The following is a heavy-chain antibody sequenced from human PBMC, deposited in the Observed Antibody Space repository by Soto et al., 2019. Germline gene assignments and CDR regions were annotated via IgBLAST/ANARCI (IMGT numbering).Heavy chain of an antibody. CDR2: IKSKTDGGTT. Sequence: PGGSLILSCAASGFTFSNAWMNWVRQAPGKGLEWVGRIKSKTDGGTTDYAAPVKGRFTISRDDSKNTLYLQMNSLKTEDTAVYYCTTDPLYYYDSSGYWALDYWGQGTLVTVSS. D-gene: IGHD3-22*01. CDR1: GFTFSNAW. J-gene: IGHJ4*02. V-gene: IGHV3-15*07. CDR3: TTDPLYYYDSSGYWALDY.